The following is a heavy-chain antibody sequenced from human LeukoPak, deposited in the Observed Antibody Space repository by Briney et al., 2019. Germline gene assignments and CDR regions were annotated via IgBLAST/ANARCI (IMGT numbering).Heavy chain of an antibody. CDR3: ARDPPIFGAAYYFDY. D-gene: IGHD3-3*01. Sequence: SVKVSCKASGGTFSSYAISWVRQAPGQGLGWMGGIIPIFGTANCAQKFQGRVTITADESTSTAYMELSSLRSEDTAVYYCARDPPIFGAAYYFDYWGQGTLVTVSS. V-gene: IGHV1-69*13. CDR1: GGTFSSYA. J-gene: IGHJ4*02. CDR2: IIPIFGTA.